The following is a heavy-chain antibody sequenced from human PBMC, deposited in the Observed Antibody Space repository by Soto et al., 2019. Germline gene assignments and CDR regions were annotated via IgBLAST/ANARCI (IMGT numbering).Heavy chain of an antibody. Sequence: QVQLQESGPGLVKPSGTLSLTCAVSGGAISSSKWWSWVRQPPGQGLEWIGEIYQSGSTNYKPSHYSRVRMSVDKSRNQFSLKLTSVSAADTAVYYCAIASSTIAAAAIFDYWGQGTLVTVSS. CDR1: GGAISSSKW. V-gene: IGHV4-4*02. CDR3: AIASSTIAAAAIFDY. D-gene: IGHD6-13*01. CDR2: IYQSGST. J-gene: IGHJ4*02.